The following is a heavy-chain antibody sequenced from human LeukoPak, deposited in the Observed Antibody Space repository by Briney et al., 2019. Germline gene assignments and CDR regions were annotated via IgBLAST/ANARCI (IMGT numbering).Heavy chain of an antibody. CDR3: AREKKMGGDAFDI. CDR1: GFTFSIYS. J-gene: IGHJ3*02. D-gene: IGHD3-16*01. V-gene: IGHV3-21*01. Sequence: PGGSLRLSCAASGFTFSIYSMNWVRQAPGKGLEWVSSISSSSSYIYYADSVKGRFTISRDNAKNSLYLQMNSLRAEDTAVYYCAREKKMGGDAFDIWGQGTMVTVSS. CDR2: ISSSSSYI.